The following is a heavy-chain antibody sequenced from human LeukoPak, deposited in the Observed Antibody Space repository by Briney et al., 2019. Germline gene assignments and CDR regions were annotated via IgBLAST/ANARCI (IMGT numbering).Heavy chain of an antibody. CDR2: IIPIFGTA. Sequence: SVKASCKASGGTFSSYAISWVRQAPGQGLEWMGGIIPIFGTANYAQKFQGRVTITADESTSTAYMELSSLRSEDTAVYYCASSGSPNVGGYWGQGTLVTVSS. V-gene: IGHV1-69*13. J-gene: IGHJ4*02. D-gene: IGHD1-26*01. CDR1: GGTFSSYA. CDR3: ASSGSPNVGGY.